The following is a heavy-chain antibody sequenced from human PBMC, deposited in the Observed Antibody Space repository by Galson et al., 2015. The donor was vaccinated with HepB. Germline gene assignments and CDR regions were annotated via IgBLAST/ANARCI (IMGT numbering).Heavy chain of an antibody. D-gene: IGHD3-22*01. CDR1: GYIFTTYW. Sequence: QSGAEVKKPGESLRISCKGSGYIFTTYWINWVRQMPGKGLGWMGRIDPSNFYTDYSPSFQGHVSLSADKSVNTAFLYWSSLKASDTAIYYCARQSKIVVPASDQHGMDVWGQGTSVTVSS. CDR2: IDPSNFYT. V-gene: IGHV5-10-1*01. J-gene: IGHJ6*02. CDR3: ARQSKIVVPASDQHGMDV.